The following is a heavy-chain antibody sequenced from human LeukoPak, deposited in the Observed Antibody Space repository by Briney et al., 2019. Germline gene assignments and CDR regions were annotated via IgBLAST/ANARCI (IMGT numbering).Heavy chain of an antibody. CDR2: IYSGGST. Sequence: GGSLRLSCAASGFTLSSYWMHWVRQAPGKGLEWVSVIYSGGSTYYADSVKGRFTISRDNSKNTLYLQMNSLRAEDTAVYYCASLFGESNFDYWGQGTLVTVSS. V-gene: IGHV3-53*01. CDR1: GFTLSSYW. D-gene: IGHD3-10*01. J-gene: IGHJ4*02. CDR3: ASLFGESNFDY.